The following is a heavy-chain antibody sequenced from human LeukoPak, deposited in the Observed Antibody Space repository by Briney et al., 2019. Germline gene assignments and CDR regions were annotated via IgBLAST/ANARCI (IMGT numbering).Heavy chain of an antibody. CDR1: GFTFSSYG. CDR2: IRYDGSNK. CDR3: ARTTVTPGSYDAFDI. J-gene: IGHJ3*02. Sequence: GGSLRLSCAASGFTFSSYGMHWVRQAPGKGLEWVAFIRYDGSNKYYADSVKGQFIISRDNSKNTLYLQINSLRVDDTAVYYCARTTVTPGSYDAFDIWGQGTMVTVSS. V-gene: IGHV3-30*02. D-gene: IGHD4-17*01.